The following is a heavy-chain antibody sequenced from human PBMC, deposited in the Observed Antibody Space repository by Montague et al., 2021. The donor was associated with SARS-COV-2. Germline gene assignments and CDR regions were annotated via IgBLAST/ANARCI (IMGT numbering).Heavy chain of an antibody. CDR1: GGSLSGEH. CDR2: ANHSGHT. J-gene: IGHJ4*02. Sequence: SETLSLTCAVSGGSLSGEHWSWIRQPPGKGLELIGEANHSGHTNYNFSLKSRVTMSVDTSKSQFSLTVRSVTAAATAVYYCSGVRVGVAARMRYYFDQWGQGTLVTVSS. CDR3: SGVRVGVAARMRYYFDQ. V-gene: IGHV4-34*01. D-gene: IGHD6-6*01.